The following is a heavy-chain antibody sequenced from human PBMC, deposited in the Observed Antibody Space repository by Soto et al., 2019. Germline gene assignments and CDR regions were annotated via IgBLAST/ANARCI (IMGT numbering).Heavy chain of an antibody. D-gene: IGHD2-15*01. CDR3: AKSLRGGGDY. V-gene: IGHV3-23*01. Sequence: EVQLLESGGGLVQPGGSLRLSCAASGFTFSSYAMSWVRQAPGKGLEWVSTISGSGTSTYYADSVKGRFTISRDNSKYTLYLQMSSLRAEDTAVYYCAKSLRGGGDYWGQGTLVTVSS. CDR2: ISGSGTST. J-gene: IGHJ4*02. CDR1: GFTFSSYA.